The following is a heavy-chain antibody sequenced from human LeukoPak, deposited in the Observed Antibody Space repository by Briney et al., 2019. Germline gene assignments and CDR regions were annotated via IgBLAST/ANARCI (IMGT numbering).Heavy chain of an antibody. V-gene: IGHV3-43*02. J-gene: IGHJ4*02. CDR3: AKGKYSSSWFDY. Sequence: GGSLRLSCAASGFTFDDYAMHWVRQAPGKGLEWVSLISGDGGSTYYADSVKSRFTISRDNSKNSLYLQMNSLRTEDTALYYCAKGKYSSSWFDYWGQGTLVTVSS. CDR1: GFTFDDYA. CDR2: ISGDGGST. D-gene: IGHD6-13*01.